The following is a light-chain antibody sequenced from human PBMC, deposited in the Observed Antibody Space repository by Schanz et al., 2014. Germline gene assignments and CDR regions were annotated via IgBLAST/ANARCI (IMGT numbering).Light chain of an antibody. V-gene: IGKV1-13*02. CDR2: DAS. CDR3: QQYNSFWT. J-gene: IGKJ1*01. CDR1: QGISSA. Sequence: AIQLTQSPPSLSASVGDRVTITCRASQGISSALAWYQQKPGKAPNLLIYDASSLESGVPSRFSGSGSGTDFTLTISGLQPEDFATYYCQQYNSFWTFGQGTKVEIK.